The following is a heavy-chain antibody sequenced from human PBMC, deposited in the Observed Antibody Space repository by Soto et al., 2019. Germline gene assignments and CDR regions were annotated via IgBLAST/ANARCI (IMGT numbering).Heavy chain of an antibody. CDR1: GFTFSSYG. V-gene: IGHV3-30*18. CDR2: ISYDGSNK. D-gene: IGHD3-22*01. CDR3: AKDHLPEYYDSSGYDVGVPGY. Sequence: GGSLRLSCAASGFTFSSYGMHWVRQAPGKGLEWVAVISYDGSNKYYADSVKGRFTISRDNSKNTLYLQMNSLRAEDSAVYYSAKDHLPEYYDSSGYDVGVPGYWGQGTLVTVSS. J-gene: IGHJ4*02.